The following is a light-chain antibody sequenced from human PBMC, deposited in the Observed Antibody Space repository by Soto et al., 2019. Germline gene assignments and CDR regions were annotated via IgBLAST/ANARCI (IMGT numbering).Light chain of an antibody. CDR2: GVS. CDR1: SSDVGAYNY. CDR3: SSYTSSTFYV. J-gene: IGLJ1*01. V-gene: IGLV2-14*01. Sequence: QSALTQPASVSGSLGQSITISCTGTSSDVGAYNYVSWYQQHPGTAPKLLICGVSDLPSGVSNRFSGSKSGNTASLTISGLQAEDEATYYCSSYTSSTFYVFGTGTKLTVL.